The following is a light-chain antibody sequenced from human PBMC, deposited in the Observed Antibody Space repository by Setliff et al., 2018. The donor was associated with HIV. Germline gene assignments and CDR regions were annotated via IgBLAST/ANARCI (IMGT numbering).Light chain of an antibody. CDR3: SSYTSSHTYV. J-gene: IGLJ1*01. V-gene: IGLV2-14*03. CDR2: DVS. CDR1: SNDIGGYNY. Sequence: ALAQPASVSGSPGQSITISCTGSSNDIGGYNYVSWYQQHPGKAPKLIIYDVSSRPSGVSNRFSGSKSGNTASLTISGLQAEDETDYYCSSYTSSHTYVFGTGTKVTVL.